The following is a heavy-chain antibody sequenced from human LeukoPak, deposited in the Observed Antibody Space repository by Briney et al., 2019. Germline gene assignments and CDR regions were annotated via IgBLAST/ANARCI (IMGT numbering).Heavy chain of an antibody. CDR2: ISGSGGST. V-gene: IGHV3-23*01. CDR1: GFTFSSYS. D-gene: IGHD4-17*01. Sequence: HTGGSLRLSCAASGFTFSSYSMSWVRQAPGKGLEWVSAISGSGGSTYYADSVKGRFTISRDNSKNTLYLQMNSLRAEDTAVYYCAKGGGDYYYYYMDVWGKGTTVTISS. J-gene: IGHJ6*03. CDR3: AKGGGDYYYYYMDV.